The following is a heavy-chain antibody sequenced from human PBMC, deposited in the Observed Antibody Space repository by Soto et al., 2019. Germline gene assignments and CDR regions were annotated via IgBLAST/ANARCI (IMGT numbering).Heavy chain of an antibody. CDR2: ISGKNGNT. V-gene: IGHV1-18*04. CDR3: ARDFFDSRVYPGLFDF. D-gene: IGHD3-22*01. Sequence: QVLLVQSGAEVKKPGASVMISCKTSGYSFSDYGISWVRQAPGQGLEWMGWISGKNGNTEYAQKVQGTVTLTTDTSRSTAYMEMRSLRSDDTAVYYCARDFFDSRVYPGLFDFWGQGTLVTVSS. CDR1: GYSFSDYG. J-gene: IGHJ4*02.